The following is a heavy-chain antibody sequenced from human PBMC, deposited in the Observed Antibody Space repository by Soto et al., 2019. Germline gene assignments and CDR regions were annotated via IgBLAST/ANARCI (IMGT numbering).Heavy chain of an antibody. V-gene: IGHV4-59*01. CDR1: GGSISSYY. CDR2: IYYSGST. J-gene: IGHJ5*02. Sequence: PSETLSLTCTVSGGSISSYYWSWIRQPPGKGLEWIGYIYYSGSTNYNPSLKSRVTISVDTSKNQFSLKLSSVTAADTAVYYCARVRYSSSWYAQNFQNWFDPWGRGTLVTSPQ. CDR3: ARVRYSSSWYAQNFQNWFDP. D-gene: IGHD6-13*01.